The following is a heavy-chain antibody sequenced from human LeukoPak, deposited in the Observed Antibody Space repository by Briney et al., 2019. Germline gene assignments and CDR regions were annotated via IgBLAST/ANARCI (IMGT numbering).Heavy chain of an antibody. D-gene: IGHD2-15*01. V-gene: IGHV3-23*01. CDR1: GFTFSSYA. CDR3: AKGFIGYCSGGRCSTFDY. J-gene: IGHJ4*02. Sequence: GGSLRLSCAASGFTFSSYAMSWVRQAPGKGLEWVSSISATGGSTYYADSVKGRLTISRDNSKNTLYLQMNSLRAEDTAVYYCAKGFIGYCSGGRCSTFDYWGQGTLVTVSS. CDR2: ISATGGST.